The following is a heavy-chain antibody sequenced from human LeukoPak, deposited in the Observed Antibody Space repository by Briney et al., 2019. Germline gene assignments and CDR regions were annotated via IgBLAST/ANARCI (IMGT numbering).Heavy chain of an antibody. D-gene: IGHD3-22*01. Sequence: ASVKVSCKASGYTFTGYYMHWVRQAPGQGLEWMGWINPNSGGTNYAQKFQGRVTMTRDTSISTAYMELSRLRSDDTAVYYCARGSAYYYDSRGAFDIWAQGTMVTVSS. CDR2: INPNSGGT. CDR1: GYTFTGYY. V-gene: IGHV1-2*02. J-gene: IGHJ3*02. CDR3: ARGSAYYYDSRGAFDI.